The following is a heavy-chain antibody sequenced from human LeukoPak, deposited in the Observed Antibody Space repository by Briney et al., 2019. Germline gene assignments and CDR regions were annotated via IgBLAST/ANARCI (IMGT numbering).Heavy chain of an antibody. V-gene: IGHV1-18*01. Sequence: ASVKVSCKASGYTFTSYGISWVRQAPGQGLEWMGWISAYNGNTNYAQKLQGRVTMTTDTSTSTAYMELRSLRSDDTAVYYCARSPSTYYDSSGYYLDYWGQGTLVTVSS. J-gene: IGHJ4*02. CDR2: ISAYNGNT. CDR3: ARSPSTYYDSSGYYLDY. CDR1: GYTFTSYG. D-gene: IGHD3-22*01.